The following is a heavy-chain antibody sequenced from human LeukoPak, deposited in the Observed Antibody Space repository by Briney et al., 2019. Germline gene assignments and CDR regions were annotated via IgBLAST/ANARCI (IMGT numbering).Heavy chain of an antibody. CDR3: ARDGGMDV. CDR2: MWYDGSNI. J-gene: IGHJ6*02. CDR1: GFTFSIYG. V-gene: IGHV3-33*01. Sequence: SGGSLRLSCEASGFTFSIYGMHWVRQAPGKGLEWVAVMWYDGSNIYYADSVKGRFTISRDNSKNTLYLQMNNLRAEDTAVYYCARDGGMDVWGQGTTVTVSS.